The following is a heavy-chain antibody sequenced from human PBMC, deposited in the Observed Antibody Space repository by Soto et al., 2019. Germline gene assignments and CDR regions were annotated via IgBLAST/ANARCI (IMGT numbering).Heavy chain of an antibody. V-gene: IGHV4-59*01. Sequence: SETLSLTCTVSGGSISSYYWSWIRQPPGKGLEWIGYIYYSGSTNYNPSLKSRVTISVDTSKNQFSLKLSSVTAADTAVYYCARDYDSSGNFDYWGQGTPAPVYS. J-gene: IGHJ4*02. CDR3: ARDYDSSGNFDY. CDR1: GGSISSYY. CDR2: IYYSGST. D-gene: IGHD3-22*01.